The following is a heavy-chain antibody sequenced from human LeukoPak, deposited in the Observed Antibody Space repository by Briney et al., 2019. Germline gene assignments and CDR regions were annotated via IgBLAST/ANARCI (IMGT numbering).Heavy chain of an antibody. CDR1: GFTFSSYA. V-gene: IGHV3-30*04. CDR3: ARGFGYSYGYFDY. CDR2: ISYDGSYK. Sequence: GGSLRLSCAASGFTFSSYAMHWVRQAPGKGLEWVAVISYDGSYKDYADSVKGRFTISRDNSKNTLYLQMNSLRAEDTAMYYCARGFGYSYGYFDYWGQGTLVTVSS. D-gene: IGHD5-18*01. J-gene: IGHJ4*02.